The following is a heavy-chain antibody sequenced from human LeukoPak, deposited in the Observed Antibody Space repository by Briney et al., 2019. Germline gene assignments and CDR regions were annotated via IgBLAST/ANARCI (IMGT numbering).Heavy chain of an antibody. CDR2: ISGSGGST. CDR3: ARRMRLQFRGLYYYYGMDV. Sequence: GGSLRLSCAASGFTFNSYGMHWVRQAPGKGLEWVSAISGSGGSTYYADSVKGRFTISRDNSKNTLYLQMNSLRAEDTAVYYCARRMRLQFRGLYYYYGMDVWGQGTTVTVSS. D-gene: IGHD5-24*01. V-gene: IGHV3-23*01. J-gene: IGHJ6*02. CDR1: GFTFNSYG.